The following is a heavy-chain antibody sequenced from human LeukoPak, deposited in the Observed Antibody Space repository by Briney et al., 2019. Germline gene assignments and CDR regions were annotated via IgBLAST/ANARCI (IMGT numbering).Heavy chain of an antibody. CDR3: AKDLRTYYGSGNLNWYFDL. CDR2: ISYDGSNK. J-gene: IGHJ2*01. Sequence: PGGSLRLSCAASGFTFSSYAMHWVRQAPGKGLEWVAVISYDGSNKYYADSVKGRFTISRDNSKNTLYLQMNSLRAEDTAVYYCAKDLRTYYGSGNLNWYFDLWGRGTLVTVSS. V-gene: IGHV3-30-3*01. D-gene: IGHD3-10*01. CDR1: GFTFSSYA.